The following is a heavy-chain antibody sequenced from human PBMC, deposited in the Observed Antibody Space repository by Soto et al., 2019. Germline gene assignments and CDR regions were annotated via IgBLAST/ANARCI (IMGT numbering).Heavy chain of an antibody. D-gene: IGHD1-26*01. CDR3: ARHRHPRGTVGATSPLDP. CDR1: GFSVSSNY. J-gene: IGHJ5*02. Sequence: LRLSCAISGFSVSSNYLSWVRQAPVKGLEWASVHYSGGSTYYADSVQGRFTISRDKSNNTLYLQMRRVRAEDTAVYFCARHRHPRGTVGATSPLDPWGQGTQVTVSS. V-gene: IGHV3-53*01. CDR2: HYSGGST.